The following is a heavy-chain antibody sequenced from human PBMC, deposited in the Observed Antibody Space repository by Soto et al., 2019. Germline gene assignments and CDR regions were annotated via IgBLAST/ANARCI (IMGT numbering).Heavy chain of an antibody. CDR2: VSGSGDRT. CDR3: VKDWYSSTKGRELLFQH. D-gene: IGHD6-13*01. J-gene: IGHJ1*01. Sequence: GPLRLSCTAAEVNFVNYAMSLIRQTPGKGLEWVSAVSGSGDRTYYADSVKGRFTISRDNSKNTLYLQMNSLRAEDTALYYCVKDWYSSTKGRELLFQHWGQGPLVSVSS. V-gene: IGHV3-23*01. CDR1: EVNFVNYA.